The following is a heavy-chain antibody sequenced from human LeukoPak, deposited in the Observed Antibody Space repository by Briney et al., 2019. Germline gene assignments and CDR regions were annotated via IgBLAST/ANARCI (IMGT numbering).Heavy chain of an antibody. CDR1: GFTFSYYG. Sequence: GGSLRLSCAASGFTFSYYGLHWVRQGPGKGLEWVAVISYDGSNKYYADSVKGRFTISRDNSKNTLYLQMNSLRAEDTAVYYCAKQCGGSDWFEAFDIWGQGTMVTVSS. V-gene: IGHV3-30*18. J-gene: IGHJ3*02. CDR3: AKQCGGSDWFEAFDI. CDR2: ISYDGSNK. D-gene: IGHD6-19*01.